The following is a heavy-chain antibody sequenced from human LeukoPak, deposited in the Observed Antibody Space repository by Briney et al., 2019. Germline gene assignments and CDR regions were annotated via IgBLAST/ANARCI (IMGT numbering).Heavy chain of an antibody. CDR1: GGSFSGYY. J-gene: IGHJ4*02. Sequence: SETLSLTCAVYGGSFSGYYWSWIRQPPGKGLEWIGEINHSGSTNYNPSLKSRVTTSVDTSKNQLSLKLSSVTAADTAVYYCERVLDYDILTGLIDYWGQGTLVTVSS. V-gene: IGHV4-34*01. CDR3: ERVLDYDILTGLIDY. D-gene: IGHD3-9*01. CDR2: INHSGST.